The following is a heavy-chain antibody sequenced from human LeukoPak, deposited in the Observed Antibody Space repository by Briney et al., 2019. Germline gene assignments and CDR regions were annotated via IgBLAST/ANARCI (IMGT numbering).Heavy chain of an antibody. V-gene: IGHV1-3*01. CDR3: AREVSGSSSWVYGMDV. D-gene: IGHD6-13*01. J-gene: IGHJ6*02. CDR2: INAGNGNT. Sequence: GASVKVSCKASGYTFTSYAMHWVRQAPGQRLEWMGWINAGNGNTKYSQKFQGRVTITRDTSASTAYMELSSLRSEDTAVYYCAREVSGSSSWVYGMDVWGQGTTVTVSS. CDR1: GYTFTSYA.